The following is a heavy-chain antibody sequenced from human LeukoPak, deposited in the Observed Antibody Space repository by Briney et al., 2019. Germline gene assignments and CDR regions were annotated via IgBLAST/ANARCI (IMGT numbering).Heavy chain of an antibody. CDR1: GFTFSSYA. D-gene: IGHD3-10*01. CDR3: AKYSGSGSYAYYFDY. CDR2: ISGSGGST. J-gene: IGHJ4*02. V-gene: IGHV3-23*01. Sequence: GGSLRLSCAASGFTFSSYAMSWVRQAPGKGLEWLSAISGSGGSTYYADSVKGRFTISRDNSKNTLYLQMNSLRAEDTAVYYCAKYSGSGSYAYYFDYWGQGTLVTVSS.